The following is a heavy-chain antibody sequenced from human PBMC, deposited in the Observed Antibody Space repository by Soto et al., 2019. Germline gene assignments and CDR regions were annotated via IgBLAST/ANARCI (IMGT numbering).Heavy chain of an antibody. J-gene: IGHJ5*02. CDR2: IYYSGST. Sequence: QLQLQESGPGLVKPSETLSLTCTVSGGSISSSSYYWGWIRQPPRKGLEWLGSIYYSGSTYYNPSLKCRVTISVDTSKNQYSLKLSSVTAADAAVYYCARHLIGVVPAAASWFDPWGQGTLVTVSS. D-gene: IGHD2-2*01. CDR3: ARHLIGVVPAAASWFDP. CDR1: GGSISSSSYY. V-gene: IGHV4-39*01.